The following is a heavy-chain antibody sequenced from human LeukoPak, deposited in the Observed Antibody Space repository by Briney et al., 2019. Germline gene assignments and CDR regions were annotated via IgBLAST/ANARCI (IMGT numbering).Heavy chain of an antibody. CDR1: GFVFSNYW. V-gene: IGHV3-74*01. CDR2: IQSDGSGT. J-gene: IGHJ4*02. CDR3: ARDNTGSIDH. D-gene: IGHD2-8*02. Sequence: PGGPLRLSCTASGFVFSNYWMLWVRQAPGKGLEWASLIQSDGSGTTYTDSMKGRFIISRDNAKNTLYLQMTSLTAEDTAVYYCARDNTGSIDHWGQGTLVTVSS.